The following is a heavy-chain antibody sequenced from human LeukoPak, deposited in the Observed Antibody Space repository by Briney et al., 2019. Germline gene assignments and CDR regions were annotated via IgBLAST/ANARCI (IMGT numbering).Heavy chain of an antibody. Sequence: SQTLSLTCTVSGGSISSGSYYWSCIRQPAGKGLECIGRIYTSGSTNYNPSLKSRVTISVDTSKNQFSLKLSSVTAADTAVYYCARSLLWFGDSTSSHYYYGMDVWGQGTTVTVSS. D-gene: IGHD3-10*01. CDR3: ARSLLWFGDSTSSHYYYGMDV. V-gene: IGHV4-61*02. CDR2: IYTSGST. CDR1: GGSISSGSYY. J-gene: IGHJ6*02.